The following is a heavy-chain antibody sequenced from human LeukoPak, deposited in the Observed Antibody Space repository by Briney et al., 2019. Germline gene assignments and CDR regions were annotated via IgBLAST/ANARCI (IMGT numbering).Heavy chain of an antibody. Sequence: PGMSLRLSCVTSGFTFSDYWMHWVRQAPGKGLVWVSRLNTDGSSTIYADSVEGRFTISRDNAKNTLYLQMNSLRVEDTAVYYCARGYYDRYDSNRSNWFDPWGQGTLVTVSS. CDR2: LNTDGSST. D-gene: IGHD3-22*01. CDR1: GFTFSDYW. V-gene: IGHV3-74*01. J-gene: IGHJ5*02. CDR3: ARGYYDRYDSNRSNWFDP.